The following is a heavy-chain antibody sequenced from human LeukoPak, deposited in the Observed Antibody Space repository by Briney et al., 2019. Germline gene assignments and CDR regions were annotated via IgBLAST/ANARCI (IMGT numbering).Heavy chain of an antibody. CDR3: ARCRYDYVWGSYPDY. D-gene: IGHD3-16*02. V-gene: IGHV3-21*01. CDR2: ISSSSSYI. J-gene: IGHJ4*02. Sequence: PGGSLRLSCAASGFTFSSYSMNWVRQAPGKGLEWVSSISSSSSYIYYADSVKGRFTISRDNAKNSLYLQMNSLRAEDTAVYYCARCRYDYVWGSYPDYWGQGTLVTVSS. CDR1: GFTFSSYS.